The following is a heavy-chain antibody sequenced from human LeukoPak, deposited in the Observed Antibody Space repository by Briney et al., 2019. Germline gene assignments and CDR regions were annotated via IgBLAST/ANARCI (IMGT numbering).Heavy chain of an antibody. J-gene: IGHJ6*02. D-gene: IGHD6-13*01. Sequence: ASVKVSCKASGFTFTSSAMQWVRQARGQRLEWIGWIVVGSSHTNYAQKFQERVTITRDMSTSTVYMELSSLRSEDTAVYYCAATIAADTGYYGMDVWGQGTTVTVSS. CDR2: IVVGSSHT. V-gene: IGHV1-58*02. CDR3: AATIAADTGYYGMDV. CDR1: GFTFTSSA.